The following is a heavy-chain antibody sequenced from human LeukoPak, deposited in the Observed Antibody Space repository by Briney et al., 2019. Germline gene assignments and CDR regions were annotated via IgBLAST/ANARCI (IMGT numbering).Heavy chain of an antibody. CDR3: ARDYYGDYYFDF. J-gene: IGHJ4*02. Sequence: GGSLRLSCAASGFTFSRYGMHWVRQAPGKGLEWVAVIWYDATTKYYADSVKGRFTISRDNAQNSLYLQMNCLRDEDMAVYYCARDYYGDYYFDFWGQGTLVTVSS. CDR2: IWYDATTK. D-gene: IGHD4-17*01. V-gene: IGHV3-33*01. CDR1: GFTFSRYG.